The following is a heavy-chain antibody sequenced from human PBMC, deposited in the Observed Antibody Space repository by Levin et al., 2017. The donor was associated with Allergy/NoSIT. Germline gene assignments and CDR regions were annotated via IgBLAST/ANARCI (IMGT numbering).Heavy chain of an antibody. J-gene: IGHJ4*02. V-gene: IGHV3-7*01. D-gene: IGHD3-10*01. Sequence: GGSLRLSCEASEFTLNNYWMSWVRQAPGMGLEWVANIKKDGSEKNYVDSVKGRFTISRDNAKNSLYLQMNSLRAEDTAIYYCAREKMGSFDYWGQGTLVTVSS. CDR2: IKKDGSEK. CDR1: EFTLNNYW. CDR3: AREKMGSFDY.